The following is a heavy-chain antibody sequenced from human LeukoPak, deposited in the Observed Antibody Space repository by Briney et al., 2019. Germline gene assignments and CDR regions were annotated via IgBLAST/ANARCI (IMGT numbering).Heavy chain of an antibody. CDR2: ISSSSSYI. J-gene: IGHJ4*02. V-gene: IGHV3-21*01. CDR1: VFTFSSDS. CDR3: ARDGGSYFDY. Sequence: GGSLRLSCAASVFTFSSDSMNWVLQAPGQELKWVSSISSSSSYIYYADSVKGRFTISRDNAKNSLYLQMNSLRAEDTAVYYCARDGGSYFDYWGQGTLVTVSS. D-gene: IGHD3-10*01.